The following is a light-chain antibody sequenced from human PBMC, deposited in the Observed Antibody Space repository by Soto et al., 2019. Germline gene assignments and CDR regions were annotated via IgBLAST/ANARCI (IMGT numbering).Light chain of an antibody. Sequence: AIQLTQSPSSLSASVGDRVTITCRASQGIGSALAWYQQKPGKAPNLLIYDVSSLESGVPSRFSGSGSGTDFTLTISSLQPEDFATYFCQQFNNYPLTFGGGTKVDIK. CDR2: DVS. J-gene: IGKJ4*01. CDR1: QGIGSA. V-gene: IGKV1D-13*01. CDR3: QQFNNYPLT.